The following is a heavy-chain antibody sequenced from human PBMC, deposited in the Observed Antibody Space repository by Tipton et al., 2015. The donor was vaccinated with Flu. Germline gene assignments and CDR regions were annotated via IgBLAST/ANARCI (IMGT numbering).Heavy chain of an antibody. J-gene: IGHJ4*02. V-gene: IGHV4-39*07. CDR2: VYYSGTT. D-gene: IGHD2-15*01. CDR1: GASISSGSYY. CDR3: ARVLVVAATPFDY. Sequence: TLFLTCTVSGASISSGSYYWAWIRQPPGKGLEWVGSVYYSGTTYYNPSLKSRVTISVDTSKNQFYLKVSSVTAAATAVYYCARVLVVAATPFDYWGQGILVIVSS.